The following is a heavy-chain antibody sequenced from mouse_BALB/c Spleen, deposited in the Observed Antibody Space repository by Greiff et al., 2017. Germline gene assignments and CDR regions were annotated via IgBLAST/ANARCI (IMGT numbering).Heavy chain of an antibody. Sequence: EVQLQESGPGLVKPSQSLSLTCSVTGYSITSGYYWNWIRQFPGNKLEWMGYISYDGSNNYNPSLKNRISITRDTSKNQFFLKLNSVTTEDTATYYCARRQLGGYAMDYWGQGTSVTVSS. CDR1: GYSITSGYY. V-gene: IGHV3-6*02. CDR2: ISYDGSN. D-gene: IGHD6-1*01. CDR3: ARRQLGGYAMDY. J-gene: IGHJ4*01.